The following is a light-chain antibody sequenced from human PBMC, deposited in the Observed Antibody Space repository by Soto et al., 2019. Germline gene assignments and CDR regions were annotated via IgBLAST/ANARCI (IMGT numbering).Light chain of an antibody. CDR2: WAS. Sequence: DIVMTQSPDSLAVSLGETATINCKSSQSVLHNSYNKNYLAWYQQKPGHPPKVLIYWASTRESGVPDRFIGSRSGTDFSLTISDLTAEGVAVYYGEQSYSSPLTFGGGTKVEIK. V-gene: IGKV4-1*01. CDR3: EQSYSSPLT. J-gene: IGKJ4*01. CDR1: QSVLHNSYNKNY.